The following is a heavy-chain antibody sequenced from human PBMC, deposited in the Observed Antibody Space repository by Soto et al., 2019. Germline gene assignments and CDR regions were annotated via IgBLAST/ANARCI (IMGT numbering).Heavy chain of an antibody. CDR1: GGTFSSYT. J-gene: IGHJ3*02. CDR3: VRYLLWEGYCTNGVRYDGAFDI. CDR2: IIPILGIA. D-gene: IGHD2-8*01. V-gene: IGHV1-69*02. Sequence: SVKVSCKASGGTFSSYTISWVRQAPGQGLEWMGRIIPILGIANYAQKFQGRVTITADKSTSTAYMELSSLRSEDTAVYYCVRYLLWEGYCTNGVRYDGAFDIWGQGTMVTVSS.